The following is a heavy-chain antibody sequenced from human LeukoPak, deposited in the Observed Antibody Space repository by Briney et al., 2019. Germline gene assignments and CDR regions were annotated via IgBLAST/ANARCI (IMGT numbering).Heavy chain of an antibody. CDR1: GFAFSAYW. D-gene: IGHD3-16*01. CDR2: INEDATTI. CDR3: VRDLILVWTPGDDFDF. J-gene: IGHJ4*02. Sequence: SGGSLRVSCAASGFAFSAYWMHWVRQAPGKGLEWVSRINEDATTITYADSVKGRFIISRDNSKKSLYLQMNNLRAEDTAVYYCVRDLILVWTPGDDFDFWGQGTLVIVSS. V-gene: IGHV3-74*01.